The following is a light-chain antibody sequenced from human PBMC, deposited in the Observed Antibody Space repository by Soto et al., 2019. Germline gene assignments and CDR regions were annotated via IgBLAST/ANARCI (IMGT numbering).Light chain of an antibody. CDR2: DAP. J-gene: IGKJ5*01. V-gene: IGKV3-11*01. Sequence: EIVLTQSPCTLSLSPGERATLSCRASQSVTSSYLAWYQQKPGQAPRLLIYDAPNRATGIPARFSGSGSGTDFTLTINSLEPEDSAVYYCQQRSNWPSITFGQGTRLEIK. CDR1: QSVTSSY. CDR3: QQRSNWPSIT.